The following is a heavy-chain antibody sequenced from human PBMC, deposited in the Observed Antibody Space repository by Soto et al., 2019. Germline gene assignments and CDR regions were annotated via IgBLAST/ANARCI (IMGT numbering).Heavy chain of an antibody. D-gene: IGHD3-3*01. V-gene: IGHV3-21*01. CDR1: GFTFSNYN. CDR3: ARDHLNPNDVSSGYDPHFDY. Sequence: PGGSLRLSCAASGFTFSNYNMNWVRQAPGKGLEWVSSISSSGTYIYYADSVKGRFTVSRDNAKNSLYLQLNNLRAEDTAVYYCARDHLNPNDVSSGYDPHFDYWGQGTLVTVSS. J-gene: IGHJ4*02. CDR2: ISSSGTYI.